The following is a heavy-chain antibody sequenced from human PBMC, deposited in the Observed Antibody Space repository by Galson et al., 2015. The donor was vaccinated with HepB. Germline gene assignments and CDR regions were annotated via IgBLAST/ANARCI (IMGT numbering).Heavy chain of an antibody. CDR2: ISGSGGST. J-gene: IGHJ3*02. CDR3: AKDFSTQLWVAYQADAFDI. Sequence: SLRLSCAASGFTFSSYAMSWVRQAPGKGLEWVSAISGSGGSTYYADSVKGRFTISRDNSKNTLYLQMNSLRAEDTAVYYCAKDFSTQLWVAYQADAFDIWGQGTMATVSS. D-gene: IGHD5-18*01. CDR1: GFTFSSYA. V-gene: IGHV3-23*01.